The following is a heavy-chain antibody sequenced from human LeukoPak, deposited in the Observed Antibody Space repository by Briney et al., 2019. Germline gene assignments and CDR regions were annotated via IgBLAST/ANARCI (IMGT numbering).Heavy chain of an antibody. V-gene: IGHV3-30*03. Sequence: GRSLRLSCAASGFTSSSYGMHWVRQAPGKGLEWVAVISYDGSNKYYADSVKGRFTISRDNSKNTLYLQMNSLRAEDTAVYYCAREKYCSSTNCYPLFDPWGQGTLVTVSS. D-gene: IGHD2-2*01. J-gene: IGHJ5*02. CDR3: AREKYCSSTNCYPLFDP. CDR1: GFTSSSYG. CDR2: ISYDGSNK.